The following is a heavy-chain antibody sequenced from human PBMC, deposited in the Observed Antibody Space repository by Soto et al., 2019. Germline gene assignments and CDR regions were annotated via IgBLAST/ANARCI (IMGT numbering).Heavy chain of an antibody. CDR1: GFTFSNYW. Sequence: EVQLVESGGDLVQPGGSLRLSCAASGFTFSNYWMSWVRQAPGKGLEWMANIKQDGSGKNYVASVKGRFTISRDNAKNSLYLQMNSPRAEDTAVYYCARGAYCGGDCHYYFDYWGLGTLVTVSS. CDR2: IKQDGSGK. J-gene: IGHJ4*02. CDR3: ARGAYCGGDCHYYFDY. V-gene: IGHV3-7*01. D-gene: IGHD2-21*02.